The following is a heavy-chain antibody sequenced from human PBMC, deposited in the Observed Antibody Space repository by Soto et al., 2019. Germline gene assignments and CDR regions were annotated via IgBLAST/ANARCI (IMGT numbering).Heavy chain of an antibody. V-gene: IGHV3-23*01. D-gene: IGHD2-15*01. J-gene: IGHJ4*02. CDR2: ISGSGGST. CDR1: GFTFSSYA. CDR3: AKAPYCSGGSCYGGGDY. Sequence: EVQLLESGGGLVQPGVSLRLSCAASGFTFSSYAMSWVRQAPGKGLEWVSAISGSGGSTYYADSVKGRFTISRDNSKNTLYLQMNSLRAEDTAVYYCAKAPYCSGGSCYGGGDYWGQGTLVTVSS.